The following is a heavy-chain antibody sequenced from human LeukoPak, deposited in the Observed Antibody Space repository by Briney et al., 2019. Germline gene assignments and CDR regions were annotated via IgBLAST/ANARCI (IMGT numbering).Heavy chain of an antibody. CDR2: ISYDGSNK. D-gene: IGHD3-10*01. CDR3: AKDEYGSGSCYSFDY. CDR1: GFTFSSYG. Sequence: GVLRLSCAASGFTFSSYGMHWVRQAPGKGLEWVAVISYDGSNKYYADSVKGRFTISRDNSKNTLYLQMNSLRAEDTAVYYCAKDEYGSGSCYSFDYWGQGTLVTVSS. J-gene: IGHJ4*02. V-gene: IGHV3-30*18.